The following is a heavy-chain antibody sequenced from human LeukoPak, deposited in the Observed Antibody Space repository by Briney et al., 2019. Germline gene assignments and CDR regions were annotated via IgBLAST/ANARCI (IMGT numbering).Heavy chain of an antibody. J-gene: IGHJ4*02. V-gene: IGHV4-34*01. CDR3: ARGRGHLGPSFDY. CDR2: INHSGST. D-gene: IGHD3-10*01. Sequence: SETLSLTCAVYGGSFSGYYWSWIRQPPGKGLEWIGEINHSGSTNYNPSLKSRVTISVDTSKNQFSLKLSSVTAADAAVYYCARGRGHLGPSFDYWGQGTLVTVSS. CDR1: GGSFSGYY.